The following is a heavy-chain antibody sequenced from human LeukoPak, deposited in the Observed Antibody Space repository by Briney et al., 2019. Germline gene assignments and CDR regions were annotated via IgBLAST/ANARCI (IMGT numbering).Heavy chain of an antibody. D-gene: IGHD5-18*01. V-gene: IGHV4-34*01. CDR1: GGSFSGYY. J-gene: IGHJ5*02. CDR3: ARSRGGYSYGYLVP. Sequence: SETLSLTCAVYGGSFSGYYWSWIRQPPGEGLEWIGEINHSGSTNYNPSLKSRVTISVDASKNQFSLKLSSVTAADTAVYYCARSRGGYSYGYLVPWGQGTLVTVSS. CDR2: INHSGST.